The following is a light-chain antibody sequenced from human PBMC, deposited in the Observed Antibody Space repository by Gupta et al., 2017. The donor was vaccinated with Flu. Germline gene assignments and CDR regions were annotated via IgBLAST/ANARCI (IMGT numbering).Light chain of an antibody. CDR3: QQSYSTPRLT. V-gene: IGKV1-39*01. Sequence: DIQMTQSQSSLSASVGERVTITCRASQSISSYLHWYQQKPGKAPKLLIYAASSLQSGVPSRFSGSGSGTDFTLTISSLQSEDFATYYCQQSYSTPRLTFGGGTKVEIK. CDR1: QSISSY. CDR2: AAS. J-gene: IGKJ4*01.